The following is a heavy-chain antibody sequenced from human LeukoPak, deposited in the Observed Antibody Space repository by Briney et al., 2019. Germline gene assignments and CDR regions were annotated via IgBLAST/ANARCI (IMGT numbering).Heavy chain of an antibody. V-gene: IGHV3-23*01. CDR2: ISHDGMNA. J-gene: IGHJ5*02. CDR3: AKDGAQYSSGPECDP. CDR1: GLHFSGTA. Sequence: GGSLRLSCAASGLHFSGTAMSWVRQAPGRGLEWVSAISHDGMNAYYADSVKGRFTISRDNSKKTVSLEMSSLTAADTGVYYCAKDGAQYSSGPECDPRGQGALVTVSP. D-gene: IGHD6-19*01.